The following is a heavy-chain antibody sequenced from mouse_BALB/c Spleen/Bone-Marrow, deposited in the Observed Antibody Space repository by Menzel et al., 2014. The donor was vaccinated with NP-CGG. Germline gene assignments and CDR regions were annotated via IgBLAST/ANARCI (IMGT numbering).Heavy chain of an antibody. CDR1: GFSLTSYG. CDR3: TTELGGFAY. V-gene: IGHV2-9*02. D-gene: IGHD4-1*01. J-gene: IGHJ3*01. CDR2: IWAGEST. Sequence: QVQLQQSGPGLVAPSQSLSITCTVSGFSLTSYGVHWVRQPPGKGLEWLGVIWAGESTNYNSALMSRLSISKDNSKSQVFLKMNSLQTDDTAMYYCTTELGGFAYWGQGTPVTVSA.